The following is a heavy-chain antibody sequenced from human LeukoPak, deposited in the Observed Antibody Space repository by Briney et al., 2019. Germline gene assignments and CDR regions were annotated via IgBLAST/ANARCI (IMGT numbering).Heavy chain of an antibody. D-gene: IGHD2-15*01. V-gene: IGHV4-4*02. CDR3: ARGRDIVLF. CDR1: GGSISSTNW. J-gene: IGHJ4*02. Sequence: PSGTLSLTCAVSGGSISSTNWWSWVRQPPGKGLEWIGEIYHSGSTNYNPSLKSRVTISADKSKNQFSLKLTSVTAADTAVYFCARGRDIVLFWGQGTLVTVSS. CDR2: IYHSGST.